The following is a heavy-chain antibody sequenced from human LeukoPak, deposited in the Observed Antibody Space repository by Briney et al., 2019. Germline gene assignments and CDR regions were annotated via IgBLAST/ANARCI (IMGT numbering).Heavy chain of an antibody. J-gene: IGHJ4*02. V-gene: IGHV1-46*01. CDR3: ARDQEGFDY. CDR2: IYPRDGST. CDR1: GYTFTSNY. Sequence: ASVKVSCKASGYTFTSNYIHWVRQAPGQGLEWMGMIYPRDGSTSYAQKFQGRVTVTRGTSTSTVHMELNGLRSEDTAVYYCARDQEGFDYWGQGTLVTVSS.